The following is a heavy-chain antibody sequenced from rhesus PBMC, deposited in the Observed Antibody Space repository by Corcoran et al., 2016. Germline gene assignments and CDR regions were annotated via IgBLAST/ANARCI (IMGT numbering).Heavy chain of an antibody. J-gene: IGHJ1*01. Sequence: QLQLQESGPGLVKPSETLSVTCAVSGGSISSSYWSWIRQAPGKGLEWIGYIYGSGSSTNYNPSLKMRVTLPVDTSKNQLSLKLSSVTTADTAVYYCARGPPYYYDSGYYVPEYFEFWGQGALVTVSS. D-gene: IGHD3-28*01. V-gene: IGHV4-169*01. CDR1: GGSISSSY. CDR3: ARGPPYYYDSGYYVPEYFEF. CDR2: IYGSGSST.